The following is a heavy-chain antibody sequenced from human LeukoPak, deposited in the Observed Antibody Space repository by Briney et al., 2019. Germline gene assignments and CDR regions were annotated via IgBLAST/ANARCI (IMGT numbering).Heavy chain of an antibody. Sequence: GESLKISCRTSGYSFTTHWVAWVRQMPGKGLEWMGMISPGDFDTRYTPSFKGQVTISADKPISTVYLQWSSLKASDTAIYYCARHQGGMDVWGQGTTVTVSS. CDR3: ARHQGGMDV. CDR2: ISPGDFDT. V-gene: IGHV5-51*01. J-gene: IGHJ6*02. CDR1: GYSFTTHW.